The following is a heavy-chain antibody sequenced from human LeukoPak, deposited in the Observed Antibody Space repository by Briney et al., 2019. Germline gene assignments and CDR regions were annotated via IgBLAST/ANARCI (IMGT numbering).Heavy chain of an antibody. D-gene: IGHD3-10*01. CDR1: GFTFSSYA. V-gene: IGHV3-23*01. J-gene: IGHJ6*02. Sequence: GGSLRLSCAASGFTFSSYAMSWVRQAPGKGLEWVSAISGSGGSTYYADSVKGRFTISRDNSKNTLYLQMNSLRAEDTAVYYCARRDGSGSYYYYYYGMDVWGQGTTVTVSS. CDR3: ARRDGSGSYYYYYYGMDV. CDR2: ISGSGGST.